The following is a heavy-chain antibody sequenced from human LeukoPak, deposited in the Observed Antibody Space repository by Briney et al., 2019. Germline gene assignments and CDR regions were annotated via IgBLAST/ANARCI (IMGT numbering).Heavy chain of an antibody. CDR1: GITLSNYG. Sequence: GGSLRLSCAVSGITLSNYGMSWVRQAPGKGLEWVAGISGSGGTTNYADSVKGRFTISRDNPKNTLFLHMNSLRAEDTAVYFCAKRGVVIRVILVGFHKEAYYFDSWGQGALATVSS. V-gene: IGHV3-23*01. CDR2: ISGSGGTT. D-gene: IGHD3-22*01. CDR3: AKRGVVIRVILVGFHKEAYYFDS. J-gene: IGHJ4*02.